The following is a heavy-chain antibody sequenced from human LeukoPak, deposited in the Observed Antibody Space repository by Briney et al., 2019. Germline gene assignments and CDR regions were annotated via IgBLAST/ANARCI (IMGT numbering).Heavy chain of an antibody. Sequence: ASETLSLTCAVYGGSFSGYYWSWIRQPPGKGLEWIGEINHSGSTNYNPSLKSRVTTSVDTSKNQFSLKLSSVTAADTAVYYCARGRRPYWGQGTLVTVSS. CDR1: GGSFSGYY. J-gene: IGHJ4*02. D-gene: IGHD6-6*01. V-gene: IGHV4-34*01. CDR2: INHSGST. CDR3: ARGRRPY.